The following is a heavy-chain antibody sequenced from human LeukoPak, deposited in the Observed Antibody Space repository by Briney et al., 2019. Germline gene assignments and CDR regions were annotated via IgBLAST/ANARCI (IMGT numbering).Heavy chain of an antibody. CDR3: ARGYTFPYYYMDV. D-gene: IGHD2-2*02. Sequence: SETLSLTCTVSGGSISSYYWSWIRQPPGKGLECIGHIYYTGSTDYNPSLKSRVTISLDTSKNQFSLKLSSVTAADTAVYYCARGYTFPYYYMDVWGKGTTVTVSS. J-gene: IGHJ6*03. V-gene: IGHV4-59*01. CDR1: GGSISSYY. CDR2: IYYTGST.